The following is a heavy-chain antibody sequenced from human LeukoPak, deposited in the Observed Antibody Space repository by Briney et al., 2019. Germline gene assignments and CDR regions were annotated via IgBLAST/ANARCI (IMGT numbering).Heavy chain of an antibody. V-gene: IGHV1-46*01. D-gene: IGHD6-13*01. CDR2: MNPRGGDT. J-gene: IGHJ4*02. CDR3: ARDLAVQSSSLGF. CDR1: GYTFTNYY. Sequence: GASVKVSCKASGYTFTNYYIHWVRQAPGQGLEWMGIMNPRGGDTVYAQNFQGRVTMTRDSSTSTVYMELTSLRSEDTAVYYCARDLAVQSSSLGFWGQGTLVTVSS.